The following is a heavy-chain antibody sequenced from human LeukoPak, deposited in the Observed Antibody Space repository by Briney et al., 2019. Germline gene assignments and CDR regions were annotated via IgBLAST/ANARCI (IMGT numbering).Heavy chain of an antibody. CDR1: GYIFTTYF. CDR2: INPSGGST. CDR3: ARVRGHGDMIDY. Sequence: AASVKVSFKASGYIFTTYFMHWVRQAPGQGLEWMGFINPSGGSTGYSQKFQGRVTMTRDTSTSKVYMALSSLRSEDTAVYYCARVRGHGDMIDYWGQGTLVTVSS. V-gene: IGHV1-46*01. D-gene: IGHD3-10*01. J-gene: IGHJ4*02.